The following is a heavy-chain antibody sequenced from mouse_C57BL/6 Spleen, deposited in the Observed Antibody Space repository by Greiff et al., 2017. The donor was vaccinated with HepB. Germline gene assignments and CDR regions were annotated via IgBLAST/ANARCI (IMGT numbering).Heavy chain of an antibody. CDR3: ASLYYGLLGAMDY. CDR2: ISDGGSYT. Sequence: EVMLVESGGGLVKPGGSLKLSCAASGFTFSSYAMSWVRQTPEKRLEWVATISDGGSYTYYPDNVKGRFTISRDNAKNNLYLQMSHLKSEDTAMYYCASLYYGLLGAMDYWGQGTSVTVSS. J-gene: IGHJ4*01. CDR1: GFTFSSYA. D-gene: IGHD2-1*01. V-gene: IGHV5-4*03.